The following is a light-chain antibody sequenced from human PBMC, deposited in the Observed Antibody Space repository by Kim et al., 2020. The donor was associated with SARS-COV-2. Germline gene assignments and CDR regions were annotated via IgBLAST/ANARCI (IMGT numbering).Light chain of an antibody. J-gene: IGLJ2*01. Sequence: GQSITISCTGTSSDVGGYNYVSWYQQHPGKAPKLMIYDVNNRPSGVSNRFSGTKSGNTASLTISGLQAEDEADYYCSSYTSSSTQVFGGGTKLTVL. CDR1: SSDVGGYNY. CDR2: DVN. CDR3: SSYTSSSTQV. V-gene: IGLV2-14*03.